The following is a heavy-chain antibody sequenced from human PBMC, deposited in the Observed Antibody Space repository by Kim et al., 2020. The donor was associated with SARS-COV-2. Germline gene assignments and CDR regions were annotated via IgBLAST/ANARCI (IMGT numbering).Heavy chain of an antibody. J-gene: IGHJ6*02. CDR3: VKNSVSGYDILTVAYGMDV. CDR1: GFTFSSYA. D-gene: IGHD5-12*01. Sequence: GGSLRLSCSASGFTFSSYAMHWVRQAPGKGLEYVSAISSNGGSTYYADSVKGRFTISRDNSKNTLYLQMSSLRAEDTAVYYCVKNSVSGYDILTVAYGMDVWGQGTTVTVSS. V-gene: IGHV3-64D*06. CDR2: ISSNGGST.